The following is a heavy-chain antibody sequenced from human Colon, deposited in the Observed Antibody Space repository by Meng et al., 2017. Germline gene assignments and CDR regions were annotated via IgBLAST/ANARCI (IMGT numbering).Heavy chain of an antibody. CDR3: ATGLRHGDWFDP. CDR1: GGSFSGFY. Sequence: QVQLQQGGAGLLKPSETLSLTCAGSGGSFSGFYWSWIRQPPGKGLEWIGEIDHFGISNYNSSLKGRLTMSVDTSKKQISLTLTSVTAADTAVYYCATGLRHGDWFDPWGPGTLVTVSS. D-gene: IGHD4-17*01. CDR2: IDHFGIS. J-gene: IGHJ5*02. V-gene: IGHV4-34*02.